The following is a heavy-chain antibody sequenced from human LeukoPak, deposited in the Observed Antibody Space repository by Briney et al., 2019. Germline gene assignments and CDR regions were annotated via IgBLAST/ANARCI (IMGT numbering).Heavy chain of an antibody. D-gene: IGHD3-22*01. CDR2: IYYSGST. CDR3: ARATLSSYHDSSGYYYDY. Sequence: SQTLSLTCTVSGGSISSGDYYWSWIRQPPGKGLEWIGYIYYSGSTYYNPCLKSRVTISVDTSKNQFSLKLSSLTAADTAVYYCARATLSSYHDSSGYYYDYWGPGTLVTVSS. V-gene: IGHV4-30-4*01. CDR1: GGSISSGDYY. J-gene: IGHJ4*02.